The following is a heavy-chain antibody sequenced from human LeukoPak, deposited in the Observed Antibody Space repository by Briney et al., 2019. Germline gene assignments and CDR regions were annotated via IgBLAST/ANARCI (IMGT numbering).Heavy chain of an antibody. CDR2: IYYSGRT. CDR1: GGSISSYY. D-gene: IGHD3-16*01. Sequence: PSETLSLTCNVSGGSISSYYWSWIRQPPGKGLEWIGYIYYSGRTNYNPSLKSRVTISIDTSKIQFSLKLSSVTAADTAVYYCARQGSYGPLDYWGQGTLVTVSS. V-gene: IGHV4-59*01. CDR3: ARQGSYGPLDY. J-gene: IGHJ4*02.